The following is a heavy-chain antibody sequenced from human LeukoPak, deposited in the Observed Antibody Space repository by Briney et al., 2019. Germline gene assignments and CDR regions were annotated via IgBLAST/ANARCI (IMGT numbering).Heavy chain of an antibody. V-gene: IGHV4-4*02. CDR1: GGSISSNNW. CDR3: ARDVGARLPGY. D-gene: IGHD6-6*01. CDR2: IYHSGSS. Sequence: SGTLSLTCAVSGGSISSNNWWSWVRQPPGKGLEWIGEIYHSGSSNYNPSLKSRVTISVDKSKNQFSLKLSSMTAADTAVYYCARDVGARLPGYWGQGTLVTVSS. J-gene: IGHJ4*02.